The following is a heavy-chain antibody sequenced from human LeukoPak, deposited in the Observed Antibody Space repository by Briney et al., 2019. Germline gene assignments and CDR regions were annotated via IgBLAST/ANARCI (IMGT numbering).Heavy chain of an antibody. J-gene: IGHJ3*02. V-gene: IGHV1-2*02. CDR2: INPNSGGT. CDR3: ARHGRFYDAFDI. CDR1: GYTFTGYY. D-gene: IGHD3-3*01. Sequence: ASGKVSCKASGYTFTGYYMHWVRQAPGQGLEWLGWINPNSGGTNYAQKFQGRVTMTRDTSISTAYMDLSRLRSDDTAVYYCARHGRFYDAFDIWGQGTMVTVSS.